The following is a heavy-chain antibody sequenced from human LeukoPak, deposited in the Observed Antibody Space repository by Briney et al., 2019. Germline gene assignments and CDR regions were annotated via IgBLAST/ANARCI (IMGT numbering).Heavy chain of an antibody. Sequence: PSQTLSLTCTVSGGSISSGGYYWSWIRQPPGKGLEWIGYIYHSGSTYYNPSLKSRVTISVDRSKNQFSLKLSSVTAADTAVYYCARDKDSSGWYPFDYWGQGTLVTVSS. CDR2: IYHSGST. V-gene: IGHV4-30-2*01. CDR1: GGSISSGGYY. D-gene: IGHD6-19*01. CDR3: ARDKDSSGWYPFDY. J-gene: IGHJ4*02.